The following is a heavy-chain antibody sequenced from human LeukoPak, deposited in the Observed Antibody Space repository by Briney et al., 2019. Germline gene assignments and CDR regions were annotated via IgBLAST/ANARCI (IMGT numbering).Heavy chain of an antibody. CDR2: IYHSGTT. D-gene: IGHD6-6*01. CDR3: ATTGGYSSSSFDY. J-gene: IGHJ4*02. Sequence: SETLSLTCTVSGGSLSSGAYYWSWIRQPPGKGLEWIGYIYHSGTTSYNPSLKSRVTISVDGSKNQFSLKLTSVTAADTAVYYCATTGGYSSSSFDYWGQGTLVTVSS. CDR1: GGSLSSGAYY. V-gene: IGHV4-30-2*01.